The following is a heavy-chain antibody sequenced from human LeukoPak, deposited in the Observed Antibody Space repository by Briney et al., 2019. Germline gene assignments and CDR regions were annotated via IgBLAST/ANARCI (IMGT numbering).Heavy chain of an antibody. CDR3: ARPTGYCSGDSCFAPFDQ. V-gene: IGHV3-48*03. CDR1: GLTFSSYE. CDR2: IGPSGVNI. Sequence: GGSLRLSCAASGLTFSSYEMNWVRQAPGKGLEWVSYIGPSGVNIYYADSVRGRFTISRDNAKSSVYLQMNSLRAEDTAVYYRARPTGYCSGDSCFAPFDQWGQGTLVTVSS. D-gene: IGHD2-15*01. J-gene: IGHJ4*02.